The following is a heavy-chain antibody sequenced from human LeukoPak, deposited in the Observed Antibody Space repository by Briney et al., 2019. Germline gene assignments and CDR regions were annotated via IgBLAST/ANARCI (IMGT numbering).Heavy chain of an antibody. Sequence: GVSVRLSCVASGFTFNSYWMHWVRQAPGKGLVWVSRLNYDGFTTTYADSVKGRFTISRDNSKNTLYLQMNSLRAEDTAVYYCAKDIVGSDAFDIWGQGTMVTVSS. V-gene: IGHV3-74*01. D-gene: IGHD3-22*01. CDR1: GFTFNSYW. J-gene: IGHJ3*02. CDR3: AKDIVGSDAFDI. CDR2: LNYDGFTT.